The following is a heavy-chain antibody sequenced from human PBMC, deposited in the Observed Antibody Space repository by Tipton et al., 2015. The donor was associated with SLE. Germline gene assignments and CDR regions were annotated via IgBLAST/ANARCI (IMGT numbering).Heavy chain of an antibody. V-gene: IGHV3-53*05. J-gene: IGHJ6*02. CDR2: MYRDGTT. Sequence: SLRLSCAASGFTVSSNYMSWVRQAPGKGLEWVSVMYRDGTTYYADFVQGRFTVYRDDSKDTLYLQMYTLKPEDTAVYYCGRALFYGDSPLEVNFALDVWGQGTTVTVSS. CDR1: GFTVSSNY. CDR3: GRALFYGDSPLEVNFALDV. D-gene: IGHD4-17*01.